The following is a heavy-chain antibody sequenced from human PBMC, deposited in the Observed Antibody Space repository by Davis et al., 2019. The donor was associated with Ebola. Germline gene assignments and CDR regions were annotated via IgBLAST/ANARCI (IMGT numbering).Heavy chain of an antibody. J-gene: IGHJ3*02. CDR2: IWYDGSNK. CDR1: GFTFSSYG. CDR3: ARDRGSGWYTGAFDI. D-gene: IGHD6-19*01. V-gene: IGHV3-33*01. Sequence: PGGSLRLSCAASGFTFSSYGMHWVRQAPGKGLEWVAVIWYDGSNKYYADSVKGRFTISRDNSKNTLYLQMNSLRDEDTAVYYCARDRGSGWYTGAFDIWGQGTMVTVSS.